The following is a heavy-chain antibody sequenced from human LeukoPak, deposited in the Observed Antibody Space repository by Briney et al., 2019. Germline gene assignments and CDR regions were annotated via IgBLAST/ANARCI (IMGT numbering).Heavy chain of an antibody. CDR2: ISGSGGST. D-gene: IGHD2-2*01. CDR3: AKALGYCSSTSCQQIDY. J-gene: IGHJ4*02. CDR1: GFTFSSYA. V-gene: IGHV3-23*01. Sequence: PGGSLRLSCAASGFTFSSYAMSWVRQAPGKGLEWVSAISGSGGSTYYADSVKGRFTISRDNSKNTLYLQMNSLRAEDTAVYYCAKALGYCSSTSCQQIDYWGQGTLVTVSS.